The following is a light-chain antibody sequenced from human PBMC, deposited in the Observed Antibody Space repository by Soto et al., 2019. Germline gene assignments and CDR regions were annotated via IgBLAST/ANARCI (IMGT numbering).Light chain of an antibody. CDR2: AAS. J-gene: IGKJ2*01. CDR3: QQYGSSSYT. CDR1: QSISSSY. V-gene: IGKV3-20*01. Sequence: EIVLTQSPGTLSLSPGARATLSCRASQSISSSYLAWYQQKPGQAPRLLIYAASSRATGIPDRFSGSGSGTDYTLTISRLEPEDFAVYYCQQYGSSSYTFGQGTQLEIK.